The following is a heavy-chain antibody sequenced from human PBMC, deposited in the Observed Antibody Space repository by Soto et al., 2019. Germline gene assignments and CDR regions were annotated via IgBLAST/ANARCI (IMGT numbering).Heavy chain of an antibody. V-gene: IGHV1-18*01. J-gene: IGHJ6*03. CDR1: GYTFTSYG. CDR2: ISAYNGNT. CDR3: ARVPISSSWSYYYMDV. D-gene: IGHD6-13*01. Sequence: ASVKVSCKASGYTFTSYGISWVRQAPGQGLEWMGWISAYNGNTNYAQKLQGRVTMTTDTSTSTAYMELRSLRSDDTAVYYCARVPISSSWSYYYMDVWGKGTTVTVSS.